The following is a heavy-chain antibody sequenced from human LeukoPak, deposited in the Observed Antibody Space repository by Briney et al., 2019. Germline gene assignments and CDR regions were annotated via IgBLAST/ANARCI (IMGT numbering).Heavy chain of an antibody. D-gene: IGHD2-15*01. CDR1: GYTFTGYY. J-gene: IGHJ4*02. V-gene: IGHV1-2*02. CDR2: INPNSGGT. Sequence: ASVKLSCKASGYTFTGYYLHWVRQAPAQGLEWMGWINPNSGGTNYAQKFQGRVTMTRDTSINTAYMELSRLRSDDTAVYYCARVDIVVVVAAFLFDSWGQGTLVTVSS. CDR3: ARVDIVVVVAAFLFDS.